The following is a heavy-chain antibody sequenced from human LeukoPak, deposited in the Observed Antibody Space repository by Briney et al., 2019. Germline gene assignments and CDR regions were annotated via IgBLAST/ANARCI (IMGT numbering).Heavy chain of an antibody. D-gene: IGHD1-7*01. CDR2: IRYDGSNK. CDR1: GFTFSSYG. V-gene: IGHV3-30*02. J-gene: IGHJ6*03. Sequence: GGSLRLSCAASGFTFSSYGMHWVRQAPGKGLEWVAFIRYDGSNKYYADSARGRFTISRDNSKNTLYLQMNSLRAEDTAVYYCAKDNNPGTTRLYYYYMDVWGKGTTVTVSS. CDR3: AKDNNPGTTRLYYYYMDV.